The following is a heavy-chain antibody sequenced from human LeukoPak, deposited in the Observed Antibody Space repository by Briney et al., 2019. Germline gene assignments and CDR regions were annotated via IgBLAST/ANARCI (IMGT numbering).Heavy chain of an antibody. CDR1: GYSIGSDYY. CDR3: ARVGRLAYYMDV. D-gene: IGHD3-16*01. V-gene: IGHV4-38-2*01. J-gene: IGHJ6*03. Sequence: SETLSLTCAVSGYSIGSDYYWGWIRQPPGKGLEWIGSTYHSGSTYYNPSLKSRVTISVDTPKNQFSLKLSSVTAADTALYYCARVGRLAYYMDVWGKGTTVTVSS. CDR2: TYHSGST.